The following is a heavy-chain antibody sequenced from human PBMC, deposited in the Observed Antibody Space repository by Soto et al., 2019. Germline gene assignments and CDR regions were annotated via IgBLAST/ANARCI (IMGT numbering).Heavy chain of an antibody. J-gene: IGHJ4*02. CDR1: GGSIVPFY. CDR3: ARVGGVAARTFDY. Sequence: SETLSLTCTVSGGSIVPFYCIFVRHPPFKGLEWIVYLYYSGNTNYNPSLKSRVTISVDASKNQVSLRLTSVTAADTAVYYCARVGGVAARTFDYWGQGTVVTVSS. D-gene: IGHD2-15*01. CDR2: LYYSGNT. V-gene: IGHV4-59*01.